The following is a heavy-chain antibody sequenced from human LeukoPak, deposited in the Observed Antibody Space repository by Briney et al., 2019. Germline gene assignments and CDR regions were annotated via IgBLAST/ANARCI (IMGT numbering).Heavy chain of an antibody. Sequence: ASVKVSCKASGYTFTSYYMHWVRQAPGQGLEWMGRINPNSGGTNYAQKFQGRVTMTRDTSISTAYMEVSRLRSDDTAVYFCARGAYCGGDCYSPFDNWGQGTLVTVSS. CDR2: INPNSGGT. V-gene: IGHV1-2*06. J-gene: IGHJ4*02. D-gene: IGHD2-21*02. CDR1: GYTFTSYY. CDR3: ARGAYCGGDCYSPFDN.